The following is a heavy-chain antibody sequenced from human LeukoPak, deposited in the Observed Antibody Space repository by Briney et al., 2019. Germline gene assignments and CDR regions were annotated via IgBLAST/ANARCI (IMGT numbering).Heavy chain of an antibody. J-gene: IGHJ4*02. D-gene: IGHD6-13*01. CDR3: AKDSSSRGFDY. CDR1: GFTFDDYA. V-gene: IGHV3-9*01. Sequence: GRSLRLSCAASGFTFDDYAMHWVRQAPGKGLEWVSGISWNSGSIGYADSVKGRFTISRDNAENSLYLQMNSLRAEDTALYYCAKDSSSRGFDYWGQGTLVAVSS. CDR2: ISWNSGSI.